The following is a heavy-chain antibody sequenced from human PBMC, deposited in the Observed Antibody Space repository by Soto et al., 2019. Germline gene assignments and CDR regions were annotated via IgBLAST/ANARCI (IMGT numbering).Heavy chain of an antibody. J-gene: IGHJ2*01. CDR3: ARHVGYYWYFDL. V-gene: IGHV3-66*04. Sequence: EVQLVESGGGLVQPGGSLRLSCGASGFTVSSSYMGWVRQAPGKGLEWVSSIYSGGNTYYADSVRGRFTISTDNSKATLYLQMNSLRVDDTAMYFCARHVGYYWYFDLWGRGTLVTVSS. D-gene: IGHD6-13*01. CDR2: IYSGGNT. CDR1: GFTVSSSY.